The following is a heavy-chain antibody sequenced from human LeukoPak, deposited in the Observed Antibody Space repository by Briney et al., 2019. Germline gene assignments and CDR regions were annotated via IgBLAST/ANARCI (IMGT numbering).Heavy chain of an antibody. CDR1: GFTFSSYA. V-gene: IGHV3-30*18. D-gene: IGHD6-19*01. Sequence: PGGSLRLSCAASGFTFSSYAMTWLRQAPGKGLEWVAIISYDESKKYYADSVKGRFTTSRDNSKNTLFLQMNSLRVEDTAVYYCAKDRLCDGGTCSGGFDYWGQGSLVIVSS. CDR3: AKDRLCDGGTCSGGFDY. J-gene: IGHJ4*02. CDR2: ISYDESKK.